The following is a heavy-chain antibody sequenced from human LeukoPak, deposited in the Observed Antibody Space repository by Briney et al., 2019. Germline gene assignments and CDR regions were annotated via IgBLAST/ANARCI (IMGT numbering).Heavy chain of an antibody. J-gene: IGHJ4*02. D-gene: IGHD4-17*01. CDR3: AKNAGEDYYFDY. V-gene: IGHV3-23*01. CDR2: ISGSGGST. Sequence: GGSLRLSCAASGFTFSSYAVSWVRQAPGKGLEWVSAISGSGGSTYYADSVKGRFTISSDNSKNTLYLQMNSLRAEDTAVYYCAKNAGEDYYFDYWGQGTLVTVSS. CDR1: GFTFSSYA.